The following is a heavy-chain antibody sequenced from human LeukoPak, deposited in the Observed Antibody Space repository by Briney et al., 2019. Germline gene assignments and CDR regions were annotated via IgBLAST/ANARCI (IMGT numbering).Heavy chain of an antibody. CDR3: AMVRGYYYHGLDV. J-gene: IGHJ6*02. D-gene: IGHD3-10*01. Sequence: GGSLRLSCAASGFTFSSYAMSWVRQAPGQGLEWVSAISGSGGSTYYADSVKGRFTISRDNSKNTLYLQMNSLRAEDTAVYYCAMVRGYYYHGLDVWGQGTTVTVSS. CDR2: ISGSGGST. CDR1: GFTFSSYA. V-gene: IGHV3-23*01.